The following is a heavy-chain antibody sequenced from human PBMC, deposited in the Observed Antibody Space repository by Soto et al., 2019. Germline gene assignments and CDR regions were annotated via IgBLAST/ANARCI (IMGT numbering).Heavy chain of an antibody. CDR2: MNHNSGNT. J-gene: IGHJ5*02. D-gene: IGHD3-10*01. Sequence: QVQLVQSGAEVKKPGASVKVSCKASGYTFTSYDINWVRQATGQGLEWMGWMNHNSGNTGYAQKFQGRVTMTRKTSISTAYMELSSLRSEDTAVYYCAGGWYYGSGSPFDPWGQGTLVTVSS. CDR1: GYTFTSYD. CDR3: AGGWYYGSGSPFDP. V-gene: IGHV1-8*01.